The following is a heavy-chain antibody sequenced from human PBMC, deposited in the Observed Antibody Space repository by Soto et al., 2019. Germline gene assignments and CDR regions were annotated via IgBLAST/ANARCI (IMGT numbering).Heavy chain of an antibody. Sequence: ASVKVSCKASGGTFSSYAISWVRQAPGQGLEWMGGIIPIFGTANYAQKFQGRVTITADESTSTAYMELSSLRSEDTAVYYCARRRDGYNFQDYYYYYGMDVWGQGTTVTVSS. J-gene: IGHJ6*02. D-gene: IGHD5-12*01. V-gene: IGHV1-69*13. CDR1: GGTFSSYA. CDR3: ARRRDGYNFQDYYYYYGMDV. CDR2: IIPIFGTA.